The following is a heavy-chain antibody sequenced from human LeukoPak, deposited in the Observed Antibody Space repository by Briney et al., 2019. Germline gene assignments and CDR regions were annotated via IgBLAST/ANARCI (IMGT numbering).Heavy chain of an antibody. Sequence: SETLSLTCTGSGGSISSYYWSWIRQPAGKGLEWIGRIYTSGSTNYNPSLKSRVTMSVDTSKNQFSLKLSSVTAADTAVYYCARDFPNYYDSSGYYAQYNWFDPWGQGTLDTVSS. CDR1: GGSISSYY. CDR3: ARDFPNYYDSSGYYAQYNWFDP. J-gene: IGHJ5*02. D-gene: IGHD3-22*01. CDR2: IYTSGST. V-gene: IGHV4-4*07.